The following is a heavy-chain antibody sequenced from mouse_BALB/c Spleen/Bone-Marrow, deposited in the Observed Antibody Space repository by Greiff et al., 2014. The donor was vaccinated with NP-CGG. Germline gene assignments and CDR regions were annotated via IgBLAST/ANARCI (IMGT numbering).Heavy chain of an antibody. D-gene: IGHD1-1*02. J-gene: IGHJ1*01. Sequence: VHLVESGPGLVQPSQSLSITCTVSGFSLSSYGVHWVRQSPGKGLEWLGVIWRGGSTDYNAAFMSRLSITKDNSKSQVFFIMNSLQADDTAIYYCAKNGNWYFDVWGAGTTVTVSS. CDR3: AKNGNWYFDV. CDR2: IWRGGST. V-gene: IGHV2-5*01. CDR1: GFSLSSYG.